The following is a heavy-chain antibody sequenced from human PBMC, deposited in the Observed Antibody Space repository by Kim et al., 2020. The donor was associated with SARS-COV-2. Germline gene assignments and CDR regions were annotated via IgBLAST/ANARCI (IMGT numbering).Heavy chain of an antibody. CDR1: GGTFSSYA. J-gene: IGHJ6*02. CDR2: IIPILRIA. V-gene: IGHV1-69*04. D-gene: IGHD3-3*01. Sequence: SVKVSCKASGGTFSSYAISWVRQAPGQGLEWMGRIIPILRIANYAQKFQGRVTITADKSTSTAYMELSSLRSEDTAVYYCARDYATIFGVVIIPYYYYGMDVWGQGTTVTVSS. CDR3: ARDYATIFGVVIIPYYYYGMDV.